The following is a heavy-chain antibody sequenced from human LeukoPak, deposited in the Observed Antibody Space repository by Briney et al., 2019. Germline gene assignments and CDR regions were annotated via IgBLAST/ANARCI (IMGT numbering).Heavy chain of an antibody. V-gene: IGHV3-33*01. CDR1: GFTFSSYG. CDR3: ARDQGGSGSYSFDY. D-gene: IGHD3-10*01. CDR2: IWYDGSNK. J-gene: IGHJ4*02. Sequence: GGSLRLSCAASGFTFSSYGMRWVRQAPGKGLEWVAVIWYDGSNKYYADSVKGGFTISRDNSKNTLYLQMNSLRAEDTAVYYCARDQGGSGSYSFDYWGQGTLVTVSS.